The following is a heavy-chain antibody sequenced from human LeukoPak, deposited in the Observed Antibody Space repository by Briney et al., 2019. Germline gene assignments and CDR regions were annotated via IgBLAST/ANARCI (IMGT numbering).Heavy chain of an antibody. CDR1: GFTVSSNY. CDR3: ARGFKYYDSSGYSFDY. D-gene: IGHD3-22*01. Sequence: GGSLRLSCAASGFTVSSNYMSWVRQAPGKGLEWVSVIYSGGSTYYADSVKGRFTISRDNSKNTLYLQMNSLRAEDTAVYYCARGFKYYDSSGYSFDYWGQGTLVTVSS. CDR2: IYSGGST. V-gene: IGHV3-66*01. J-gene: IGHJ4*02.